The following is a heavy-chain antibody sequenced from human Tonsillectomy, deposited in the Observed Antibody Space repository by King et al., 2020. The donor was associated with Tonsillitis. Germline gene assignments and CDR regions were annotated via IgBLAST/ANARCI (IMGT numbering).Heavy chain of an antibody. CDR1: GYTFTDFH. D-gene: IGHD1-1*01. V-gene: IGHV1-2*02. Sequence: QLVQSGAEVKKPGASVKVSCQASGYTFTDFHMHWVRQAPGQGLEWMGWIYSNDGDTYYAQKFQGRITLTRDTSINSVYMDLSRLTSDDTALYYCVRENWYYDYWGQGTLVTVSS. CDR2: IYSNDGDT. J-gene: IGHJ4*02. CDR3: VRENWYYDY.